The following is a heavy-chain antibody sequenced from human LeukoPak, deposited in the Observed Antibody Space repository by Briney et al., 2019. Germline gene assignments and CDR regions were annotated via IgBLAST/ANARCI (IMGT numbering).Heavy chain of an antibody. CDR2: IYYSGST. CDR1: GGSISSGGYY. Sequence: SETPSLTCTVSGGSISSGGYYWSWIRQHPGKGLEWIGYIYYSGSTYYNPSLKSRVTISVDTSKNQFSLKLSSVTAADTAVYYCARDRRDAFDIWGQGTMVTVSS. CDR3: ARDRRDAFDI. J-gene: IGHJ3*02. V-gene: IGHV4-31*03.